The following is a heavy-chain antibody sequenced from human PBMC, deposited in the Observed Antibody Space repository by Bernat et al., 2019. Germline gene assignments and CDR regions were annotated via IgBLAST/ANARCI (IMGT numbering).Heavy chain of an antibody. J-gene: IGHJ4*02. V-gene: IGHV3-30*18. CDR3: ANRDPAKNIY. Sequence: QVQLVESGGGVVQPGRSLRLSCAASGFTFSKYGMHWVRQAPGKGLEWVAFISYEENNKNYADSVKGRFSISRDNSKNTLYLQMSSLRAEDTAVYYCANRDPAKNIYWGQGTLVTVSS. CDR2: ISYEENNK. CDR1: GFTFSKYG. D-gene: IGHD5-18*01.